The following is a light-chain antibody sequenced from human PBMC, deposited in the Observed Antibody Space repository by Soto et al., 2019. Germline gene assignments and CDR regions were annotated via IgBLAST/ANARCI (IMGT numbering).Light chain of an antibody. V-gene: IGKV3-20*01. CDR1: QSIGSNY. CDR3: QQYGTSPKYT. CDR2: GAS. J-gene: IGKJ2*01. Sequence: EVVLTQSPGTLSLSPGERATLSCRASQSIGSNYLVWYQQRPGQAPRLLIYGASSRATGVPDRFSGSGSGTDFALTISRLEPDDFAVYYWQQYGTSPKYTFGQGTKLEIK.